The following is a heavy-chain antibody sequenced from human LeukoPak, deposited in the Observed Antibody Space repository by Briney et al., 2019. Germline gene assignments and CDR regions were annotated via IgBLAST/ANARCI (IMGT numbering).Heavy chain of an antibody. CDR1: GGSFSGYY. J-gene: IGHJ5*02. Sequence: SETLSLTCTVYGGSFSGYYWGWIRQPPGKGLEWIGSIYHSGSTYYNPSLKSRVTISVDTSKNQFSLKLSSVTAADTAVYYCARSPRIAAAGINWFDPWGQGTLVTVSS. D-gene: IGHD6-13*01. V-gene: IGHV4-38-2*02. CDR3: ARSPRIAAAGINWFDP. CDR2: IYHSGST.